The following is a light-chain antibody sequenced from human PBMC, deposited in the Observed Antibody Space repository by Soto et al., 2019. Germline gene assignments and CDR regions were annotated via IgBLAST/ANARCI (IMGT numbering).Light chain of an antibody. CDR3: QQSHSTPLT. J-gene: IGKJ4*01. V-gene: IGKV1-39*01. Sequence: DIQMTQSPSSLSASVGDRVTLTRGASQSISNFLNWYQQKPGKAPKPLIYAASSLQSGVPARFSGSGSGTDFTLTISSLQPEDFATYYCQQSHSTPLTFGGGTKVEMK. CDR2: AAS. CDR1: QSISNF.